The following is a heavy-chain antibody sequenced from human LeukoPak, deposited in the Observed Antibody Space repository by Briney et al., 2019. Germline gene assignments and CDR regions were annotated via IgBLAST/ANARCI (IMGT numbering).Heavy chain of an antibody. CDR1: GGSFSGYY. Sequence: KPSETLSLTCAVYGGSFSGYYWSWIRQPPGKGLEWIGEINHSGSTNYNPSLKSRVTISVDTSKNQFSLKLSSVTAADTAVYYCARGLVSSSGWFDPWAREPWSPSPQ. D-gene: IGHD6-13*01. J-gene: IGHJ5*02. V-gene: IGHV4-34*01. CDR2: INHSGST. CDR3: ARGLVSSSGWFDP.